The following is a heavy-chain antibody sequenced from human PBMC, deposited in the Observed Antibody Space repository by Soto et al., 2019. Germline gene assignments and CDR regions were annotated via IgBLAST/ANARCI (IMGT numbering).Heavy chain of an antibody. J-gene: IGHJ4*02. D-gene: IGHD2-21*01. Sequence: GGSLRLSCVASGFVFSDYAMSWVRQAPGKGLEWVSAISAGVDTYYADSVKGRFTVSRANSKNTLYLQMNSLRAKDTAIYYCANVPIWCGGSSCYTEGFDAWGQGTLVTVSS. CDR3: ANVPIWCGGSSCYTEGFDA. V-gene: IGHV3-23*01. CDR2: ISAGVDT. CDR1: GFVFSDYA.